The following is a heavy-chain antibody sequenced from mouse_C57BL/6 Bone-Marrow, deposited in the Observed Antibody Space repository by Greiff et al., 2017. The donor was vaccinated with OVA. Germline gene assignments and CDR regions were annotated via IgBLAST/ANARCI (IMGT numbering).Heavy chain of an antibody. CDR3: AKSYGYDRDYYAMDY. Sequence: QVQLQQPGAELVKPGASVKLSCKASGYTFTSYWMHWVKQRPGQGLEWIGMIHPNSGSTNYNEKFKSKATLTVDKSSSTAYMQLSSLTSEASAVYYFAKSYGYDRDYYAMDYWGQGTSVTVSS. CDR2: IHPNSGST. D-gene: IGHD2-2*01. V-gene: IGHV1-64*01. J-gene: IGHJ4*01. CDR1: GYTFTSYW.